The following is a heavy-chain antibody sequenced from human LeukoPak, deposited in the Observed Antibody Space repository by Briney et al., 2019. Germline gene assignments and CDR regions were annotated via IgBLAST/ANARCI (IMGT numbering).Heavy chain of an antibody. CDR2: ISSNGGST. V-gene: IGHV3-64*01. CDR3: ARANPYYFDY. Sequence: PGGSLRLSCAASGFTFSSYAMHWVRQAPGEGLEYVSAISSNGGSTYYANSVKGRFTISRDNSKNTLYLQMGSLRAEDMAVYYCARANPYYFDYWGQGTLVTVSS. J-gene: IGHJ4*02. CDR1: GFTFSSYA.